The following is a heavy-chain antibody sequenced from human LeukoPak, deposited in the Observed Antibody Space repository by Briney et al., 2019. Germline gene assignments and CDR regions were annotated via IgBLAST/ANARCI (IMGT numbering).Heavy chain of an antibody. V-gene: IGHV4-4*07. Sequence: ASETLSLTCTVSGGSISGYYWSWIRPPAGKGLEWIGRIYTSGSTNYNPSLKSRVTMSLDTSKNQFSLNLTSVTAADTAVYSCARIRDSSGYYLGAFDVWGQGTMVTVSS. D-gene: IGHD3-22*01. CDR3: ARIRDSSGYYLGAFDV. J-gene: IGHJ3*01. CDR2: IYTSGST. CDR1: GGSISGYY.